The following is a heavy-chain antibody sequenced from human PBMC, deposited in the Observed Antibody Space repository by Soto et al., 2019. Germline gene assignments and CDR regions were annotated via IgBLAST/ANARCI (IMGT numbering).Heavy chain of an antibody. Sequence: KPSETLSLTCTVSGGSISSGDYYWSWIRQPPGKGLEWIGYIYYSGSTYSAPSLKSRVAISVDTSKNQFSLKLRSVTAADTAVYYCARVAPMNYYYGMDVWGQGTTVTVSS. CDR1: GGSISSGDYY. CDR3: ARVAPMNYYYGMDV. J-gene: IGHJ6*02. CDR2: IYYSGST. D-gene: IGHD3-22*01. V-gene: IGHV4-30-4*01.